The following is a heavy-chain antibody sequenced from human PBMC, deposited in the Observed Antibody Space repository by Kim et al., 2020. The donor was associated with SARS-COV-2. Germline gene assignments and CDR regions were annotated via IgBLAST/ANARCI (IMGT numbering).Heavy chain of an antibody. CDR1: GFTFSNAW. CDR3: TTGEWYYYGSGIVDY. V-gene: IGHV3-15*01. CDR2: IKSKTDGGTT. D-gene: IGHD3-10*01. J-gene: IGHJ4*02. Sequence: GGSLRLSCAASGFTFSNAWMSWVRQAPGKGLEWVGRIKSKTDGGTTDYAAPVKGRFTISRDDSKNTLYLQMNSLKTEDTAVYYCTTGEWYYYGSGIVDYWGQGTLVTVSS.